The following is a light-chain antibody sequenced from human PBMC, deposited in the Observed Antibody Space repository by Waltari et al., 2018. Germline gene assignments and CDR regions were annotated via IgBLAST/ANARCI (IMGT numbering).Light chain of an antibody. J-gene: IGLJ1*01. CDR3: SSFTTSGTYV. V-gene: IGLV2-14*03. CDR2: DVN. Sequence: QSALTQTASVSGSPGQSITISCTGTSSDVGAYNHVSLYQQNPAKAPKVMIYDVNNRPSGVSNRFSGSKSGNTASLSISGLQAEDEADYYCSSFTTSGTYVFGTGTKVTVL. CDR1: SSDVGAYNH.